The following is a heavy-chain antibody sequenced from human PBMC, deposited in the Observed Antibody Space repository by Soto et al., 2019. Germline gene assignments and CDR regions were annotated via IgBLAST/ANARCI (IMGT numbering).Heavy chain of an antibody. CDR2: MNPNSGNT. CDR3: ARGRRSGKQQQRGRKFWYYFDY. CDR1: GYTFTSYD. D-gene: IGHD6-13*01. V-gene: IGHV1-8*01. Sequence: ASVKVSYKASGYTFTSYDINWVRQATGQGLEWMGWMNPNSGNTGYAQKFQGRVTMTRNTSISTAYMELSSLRSEDTAVYYCARGRRSGKQQQRGRKFWYYFDYWGQGTLVTVSS. J-gene: IGHJ4*02.